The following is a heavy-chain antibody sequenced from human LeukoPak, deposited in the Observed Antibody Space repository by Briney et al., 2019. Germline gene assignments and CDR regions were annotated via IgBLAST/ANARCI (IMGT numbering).Heavy chain of an antibody. J-gene: IGHJ4*02. CDR3: TRVGYIDEGIDY. D-gene: IGHD5-24*01. V-gene: IGHV3-7*04. CDR2: IKQDGSKK. CDR1: GFTVSSNY. Sequence: PGGSLRLSCAASGFTVSSNYMSWVRQAPGKGLEWVANIKQDGSKKSYVDSVKGRFTISRDNAKNPLYLQMNSLRAEDTAIYYCTRVGYIDEGIDYWGQGTLVTVSS.